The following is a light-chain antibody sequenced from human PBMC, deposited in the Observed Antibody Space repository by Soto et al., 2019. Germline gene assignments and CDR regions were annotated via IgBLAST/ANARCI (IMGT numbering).Light chain of an antibody. CDR2: GAS. CDR3: QQYNDWLT. Sequence: EIVMTQSPDTLSVSPGERATLFCRASQSVSSTVAWYQQRPGQAPRVLIYGASTRATGIPARFSGSGSGTEFTLTISSLQSEDFAVYYCQQYNDWLTFGGGTKVDIK. V-gene: IGKV3-15*01. CDR1: QSVSST. J-gene: IGKJ4*01.